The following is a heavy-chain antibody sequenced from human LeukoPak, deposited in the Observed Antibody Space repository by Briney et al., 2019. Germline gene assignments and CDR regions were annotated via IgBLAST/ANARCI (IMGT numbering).Heavy chain of an antibody. J-gene: IGHJ3*02. CDR1: GGSISSYY. V-gene: IGHV4-59*01. CDR3: AREGDYYDSSGYYYAAFDI. D-gene: IGHD3-22*01. CDR2: IYYSGST. Sequence: SETLSLTCTVSGGSISSYYWSWIRQPPGKGLEWIGYIYYSGSTNYNPSLKSRVTISVDTSKNLFSLKLSSVTAADTAVYYCAREGDYYDSSGYYYAAFDIWGQGTMVSVSS.